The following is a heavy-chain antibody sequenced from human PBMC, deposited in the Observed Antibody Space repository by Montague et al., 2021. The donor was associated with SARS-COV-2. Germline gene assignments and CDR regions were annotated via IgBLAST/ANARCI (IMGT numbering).Heavy chain of an antibody. CDR3: ARHGAMRIEILIGTRDCSYGMDV. D-gene: IGHD3-9*01. J-gene: IGHJ6*02. CDR1: GGSISTSTYY. V-gene: IGHV4-39*07. Sequence: SETLSLTCSVSGGSISTSTYYWGWIRQPPGKGLEWIGSFPYSESTYYNPSLRSRVTISVDSSKNQFSLKLSSVTAADTAVYYCARHGAMRIEILIGTRDCSYGMDVWGQGTTVTVSS. CDR2: FPYSEST.